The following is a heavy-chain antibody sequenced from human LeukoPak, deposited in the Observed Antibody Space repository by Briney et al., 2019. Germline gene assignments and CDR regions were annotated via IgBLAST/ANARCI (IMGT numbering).Heavy chain of an antibody. V-gene: IGHV4-59*04. D-gene: IGHD6-13*01. J-gene: IGHJ4*02. CDR3: AGLHGTTTWYGGWDY. CDR1: GGSISSYY. Sequence: SETLSLTCTVSGGSISSYYWSWIRQPPGKGLEWIGYIYYSGNTYYNSSLKSRVTISVDTSKNQFSLRLSSVTAADTAVYFCAGLHGTTTWYGGWDYWGQGTLATVSS. CDR2: IYYSGNT.